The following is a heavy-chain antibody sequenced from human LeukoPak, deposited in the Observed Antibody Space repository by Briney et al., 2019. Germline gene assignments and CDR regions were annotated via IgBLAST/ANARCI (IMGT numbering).Heavy chain of an antibody. D-gene: IGHD1-26*01. CDR3: AKWEITLTL. Sequence: GGSLRLSCAVSGFTFSRFGMHWARQAPGKGLEWLAVILHDGGSEYYADSVKGRFTISRDNSKNTLFLQMNSLTVDDTAVYYCAKWEITLTLWGQGTLVTVSS. J-gene: IGHJ4*02. V-gene: IGHV3-30*18. CDR1: GFTFSRFG. CDR2: ILHDGGSE.